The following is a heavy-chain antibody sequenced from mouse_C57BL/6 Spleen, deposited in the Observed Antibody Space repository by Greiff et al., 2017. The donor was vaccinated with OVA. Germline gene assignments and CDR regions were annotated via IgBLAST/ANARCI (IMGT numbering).Heavy chain of an antibody. Sequence: EVQLQQSGPELVKPGASVKISCKASGYSFTDYNMNWVKQSNGKSLEWIGVINPNYGTTSYNQKFKGKATLTVDQSSSTAYMQLNSLTSADSAVYYCARQRLGGNYEYFDVWGTGTTVTVSS. CDR3: ARQRLGGNYEYFDV. CDR2: INPNYGTT. D-gene: IGHD2-1*01. CDR1: GYSFTDYN. J-gene: IGHJ1*03. V-gene: IGHV1-39*01.